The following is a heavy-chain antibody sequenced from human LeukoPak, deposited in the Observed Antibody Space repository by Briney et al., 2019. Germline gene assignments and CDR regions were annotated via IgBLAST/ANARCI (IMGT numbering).Heavy chain of an antibody. CDR2: INPNSGGT. D-gene: IGHD5-18*01. CDR1: GYTFTSYG. CDR3: ARAGGYSYGYDALDAFDI. V-gene: IGHV1-2*02. J-gene: IGHJ3*02. Sequence: ASVKVSCKASGYTFTSYGISWVRQAPGQGLEWMGWINPNSGGTNYAQKFQGRVTMTRDTSISTAYMELSRLRSDDTAVYYCARAGGYSYGYDALDAFDIWGQGTMVTVSS.